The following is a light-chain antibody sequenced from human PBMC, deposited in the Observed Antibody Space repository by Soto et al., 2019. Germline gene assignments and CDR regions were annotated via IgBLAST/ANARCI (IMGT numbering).Light chain of an antibody. J-gene: IGKJ1*01. V-gene: IGKV3-20*01. CDR3: QQYGSSPRT. CDR1: QSVSSSY. CDR2: GAS. Sequence: EIVLTQSPGTLSLSPGERATLSCMASQSVSSSYLAWYQQKPGQAPRLLIYGASSRATGIPDRFSGSGSGTEFTPTISRLEPEDFAVSYCQQYGSSPRTFGQGTKVDIK.